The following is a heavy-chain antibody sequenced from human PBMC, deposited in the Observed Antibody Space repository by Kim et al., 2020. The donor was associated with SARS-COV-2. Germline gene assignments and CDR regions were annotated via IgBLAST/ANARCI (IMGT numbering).Heavy chain of an antibody. V-gene: IGHV4-4*02. D-gene: IGHD6-19*01. Sequence: SETLSLTCAVSGGSISSSSWWSWVRQFPGKGLEWIGEIDHSGSTNYNASLKSRVTISVDKSKNQFSLKLRPVTAADTAVYYCARGVSSAWTLRAWFDPWG. J-gene: IGHJ5*02. CDR2: IDHSGST. CDR1: GGSISSSSW. CDR3: ARGVSSAWTLRAWFDP.